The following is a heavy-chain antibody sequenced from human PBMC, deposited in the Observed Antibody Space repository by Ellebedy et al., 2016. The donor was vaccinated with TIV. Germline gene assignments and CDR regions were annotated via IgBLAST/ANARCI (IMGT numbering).Heavy chain of an antibody. D-gene: IGHD5-24*01. CDR3: ARDSTDPEKSHAFDI. CDR2: ISYDGSNK. J-gene: IGHJ3*02. V-gene: IGHV3-30-3*01. Sequence: SLKISCAASGFTFSSYAMHWVRQAPGKGLEWVAVISYDGSNKYYADSVKGRFTISRDNSKNTLYVQMNSLRAEDTAVYYCARDSTDPEKSHAFDIWGQGTMVTVSS. CDR1: GFTFSSYA.